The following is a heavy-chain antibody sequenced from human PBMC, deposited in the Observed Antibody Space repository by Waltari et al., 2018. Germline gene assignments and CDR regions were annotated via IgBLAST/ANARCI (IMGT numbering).Heavy chain of an antibody. V-gene: IGHV1-18*01. Sequence: QVQLVQSGAEVKKPGASVKVSCKASGYTFTSYGISWVRQAPGQGLEWIGWISAYNGNTNYAQKFQGRVTITADKSTSTAYMELSSLRSEDTAVYYCARVRTDAFDIWGQGTMVTVSS. CDR2: ISAYNGNT. CDR3: ARVRTDAFDI. J-gene: IGHJ3*02. CDR1: GYTFTSYG.